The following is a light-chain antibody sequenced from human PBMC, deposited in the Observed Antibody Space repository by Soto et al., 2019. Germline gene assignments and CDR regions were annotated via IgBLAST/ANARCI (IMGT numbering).Light chain of an antibody. CDR2: AAS. CDR3: QQNSYWPLT. J-gene: IGKJ4*01. CDR1: QSVSSH. Sequence: EIVLTQSPATLSLSPGERAALSCRASQSVSSHLAWYQQKPGQAPRLLIYAASTRATGIPARFSGSGSGTDVTLIISSLEPEDLAVYYCQQNSYWPLTFGGGTKVDSK. V-gene: IGKV3-11*01.